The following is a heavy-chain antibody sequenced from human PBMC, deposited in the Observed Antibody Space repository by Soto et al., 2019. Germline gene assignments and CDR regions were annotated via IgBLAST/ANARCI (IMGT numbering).Heavy chain of an antibody. D-gene: IGHD1-26*01. V-gene: IGHV1-18*01. CDR1: GYTFTSYC. Sequence: GASVKLSCKSSGYTFTSYCISWVRQAPGQGLEWMGWISAYNGNTNYAQKLQGRVTMTTDTSTSTAYMELRSLTSDDTAVYYCARDWKEKVGTTFYYWGQGTLVTVSS. CDR2: ISAYNGNT. J-gene: IGHJ4*02. CDR3: ARDWKEKVGTTFYY.